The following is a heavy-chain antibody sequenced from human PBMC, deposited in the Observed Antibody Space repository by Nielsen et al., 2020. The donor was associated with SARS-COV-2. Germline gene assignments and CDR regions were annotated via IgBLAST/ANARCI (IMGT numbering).Heavy chain of an antibody. CDR1: GYTFTSYG. CDR3: ASPVPNYGDRFDY. CDR2: ISAYNGNT. D-gene: IGHD4-17*01. Sequence: ASVKVSCKASGYTFTSYGISWVRQAPGQGLEWMGWISAYNGNTNYAQKLQGRVTITADESTSTAYMELSSLRSEDTAVYYCASPVPNYGDRFDYWGQGTLVTVSS. V-gene: IGHV1-18*04. J-gene: IGHJ4*02.